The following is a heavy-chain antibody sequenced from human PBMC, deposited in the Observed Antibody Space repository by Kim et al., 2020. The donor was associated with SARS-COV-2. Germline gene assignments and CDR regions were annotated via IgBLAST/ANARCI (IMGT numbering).Heavy chain of an antibody. V-gene: IGHV1-18*04. CDR1: GYTFTTYS. Sequence: ASVKVSCKASGYTFTTYSIIWVRQAPGQGLEWMGWISSYNGDRKFAQKFQGRVTLTTDASTSTAYMDLRSLRPDDTAMYYCARIYCSRSSCWFDPWGQGTLVSVSS. CDR2: ISSYNGDR. D-gene: IGHD2-2*01. CDR3: ARIYCSRSSCWFDP. J-gene: IGHJ5*02.